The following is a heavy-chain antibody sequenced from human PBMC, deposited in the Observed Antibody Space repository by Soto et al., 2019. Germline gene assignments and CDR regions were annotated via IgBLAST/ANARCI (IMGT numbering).Heavy chain of an antibody. Sequence: EVQLVESGGGLVKPGGSLTLSCAASGFTFSNAWMNWVRHAPGKGLEWLGRIRSKAVGGATEYSASVKGRFTISRDDSKNTVFLQMESLQTDDTAVYYCTKNPSGNWFDPWGQGTLVTVSS. V-gene: IGHV3-15*07. CDR1: GFTFSNAW. J-gene: IGHJ5*02. CDR2: IRSKAVGGAT. CDR3: TKNPSGNWFDP.